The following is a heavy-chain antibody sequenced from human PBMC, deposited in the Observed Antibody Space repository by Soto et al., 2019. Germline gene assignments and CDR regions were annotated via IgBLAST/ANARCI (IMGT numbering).Heavy chain of an antibody. J-gene: IGHJ4*02. CDR2: INAGNGNT. CDR1: GYSFTSYA. D-gene: IGHD2-2*02. Sequence: GASVKVSCKASGYSFTSYAMHWVRQAPGQRLEWMGWINAGNGNTKYSQKFQGRVTITRDTSASTAYMELSCLRSEDTAVYYCASSFTEPAAIGYWGQGTLVTVSS. CDR3: ASSFTEPAAIGY. V-gene: IGHV1-3*01.